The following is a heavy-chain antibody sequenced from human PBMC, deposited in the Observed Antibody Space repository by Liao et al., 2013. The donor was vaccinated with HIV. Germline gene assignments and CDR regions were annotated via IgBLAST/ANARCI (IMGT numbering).Heavy chain of an antibody. CDR3: ARWLGNHHGVDY. V-gene: IGHV4-61*05. CDR1: GGSISSSSYY. J-gene: IGHJ4*02. D-gene: IGHD2-8*01. Sequence: QLQLQESGPGLVKPSETLSLTCTVSGGSISSSSYYWSWIRQPAGKGLEWIGRIFYSGDTNYNPSLKRRVTMSVDTSKNQFSLKLTSVTAADTAVYYCARWLGNHHGVDYWGQGTLVTVSS. CDR2: IFYSGDT.